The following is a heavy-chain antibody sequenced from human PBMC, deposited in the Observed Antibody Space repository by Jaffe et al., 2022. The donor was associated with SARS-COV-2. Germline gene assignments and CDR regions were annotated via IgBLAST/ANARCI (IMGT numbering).Heavy chain of an antibody. V-gene: IGHV4-39*01. J-gene: IGHJ5*02. CDR2: IYYSGST. CDR3: ARGHLPYLVVPAASDWFDP. D-gene: IGHD2-2*01. Sequence: QLQLQESGPGLVKPSETLSLTCTVSGGSISSSSYYWGWIRQPPGKGLEWIGSIYYSGSTYYNPSLKSRVTISVDTSKNQFSLKLSSVTAADTAVYYCARGHLPYLVVPAASDWFDPWGQGTLVTVSS. CDR1: GGSISSSSYY.